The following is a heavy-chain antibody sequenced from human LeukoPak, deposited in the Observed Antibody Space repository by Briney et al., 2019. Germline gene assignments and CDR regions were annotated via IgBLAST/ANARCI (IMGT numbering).Heavy chain of an antibody. D-gene: IGHD5-18*01. CDR2: INGSGGST. V-gene: IGHV3-23*01. CDR3: AKDLQTDGYSYGNDDY. Sequence: GGSLRLSCAASGFTFSSYAMSWVRQAPGKGLEWVSAINGSGGSTYYADSVKGRFTISRDNSKNTLYLQNSLRAEDTAVYYCAKDLQTDGYSYGNDDYWGQGTLVTVSS. J-gene: IGHJ4*02. CDR1: GFTFSSYA.